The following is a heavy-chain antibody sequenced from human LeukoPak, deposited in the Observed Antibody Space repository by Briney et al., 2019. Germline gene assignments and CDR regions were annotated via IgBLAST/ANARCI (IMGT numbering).Heavy chain of an antibody. CDR2: ISGSGTDT. V-gene: IGHV3-23*01. D-gene: IGHD2-15*01. CDR1: GFTFSSYA. CDR3: AKGGGSSCYSPSDY. Sequence: GGSLRLSCGGSGFTFSSYAMSWVRQAPGKGLEWVSAISGSGTDTFYANSVKGRFTISRDSPKNTLYLQMNSLRAEDTAVYYCAKGGGSSCYSPSDYWGQGTLVTVSS. J-gene: IGHJ4*02.